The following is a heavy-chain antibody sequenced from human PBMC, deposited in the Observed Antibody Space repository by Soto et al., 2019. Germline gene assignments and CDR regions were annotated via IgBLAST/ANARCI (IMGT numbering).Heavy chain of an antibody. Sequence: SETLSLTCTVSGDSISSGSYYWSWIRQHPGKGLEWIGYIYYSGNSYYNPSLKSRLTISVDTSKNQFSLKLSSVTAADTAVYYCARGLRGSLVRGVALSNWFGPWGQGSLVTVSS. CDR3: ARGLRGSLVRGVALSNWFGP. V-gene: IGHV4-31*03. CDR1: GDSISSGSYY. CDR2: IYYSGNS. J-gene: IGHJ5*02. D-gene: IGHD3-10*01.